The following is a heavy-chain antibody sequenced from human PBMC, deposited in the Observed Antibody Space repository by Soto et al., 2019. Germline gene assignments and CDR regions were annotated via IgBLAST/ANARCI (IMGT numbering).Heavy chain of an antibody. J-gene: IGHJ5*02. CDR3: AKDFPYPSYDLWNGYDA. D-gene: IGHD3-3*01. Sequence: EGHLWESGGGLVQPGGSLRLSCEASGFTFGAYGMSWLRQAPGKGLEWVSGISASGGSTYYPDSVKGRFTISRDDSKNTLYLQMNSLTVEYTALYYCAKDFPYPSYDLWNGYDAWGQGVLVTAS. V-gene: IGHV3-23*01. CDR1: GFTFGAYG. CDR2: ISASGGST.